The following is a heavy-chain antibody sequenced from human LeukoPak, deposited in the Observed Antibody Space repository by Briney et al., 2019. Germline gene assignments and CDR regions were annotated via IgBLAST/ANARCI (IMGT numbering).Heavy chain of an antibody. J-gene: IGHJ4*02. CDR3: ARATAAGLDY. CDR2: IYYSGST. CDR1: GGSISSYY. Sequence: SETLSLTCTVSGGSISSYYWSWIRQPPGKGLEWIGYIYYSGSTNYNPSLKSRVTISVDTSKNQFSLKLSSATAADTAVYYCARATAAGLDYWGQGTLVTVSS. V-gene: IGHV4-59*01. D-gene: IGHD6-13*01.